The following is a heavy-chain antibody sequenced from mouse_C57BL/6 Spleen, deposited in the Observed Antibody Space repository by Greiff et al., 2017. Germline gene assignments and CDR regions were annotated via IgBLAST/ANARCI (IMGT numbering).Heavy chain of an antibody. CDR1: GFSFSTFGMG. D-gene: IGHD2-1*01. CDR3: ARMAYGKFAY. CDR2: ICRDDDK. J-gene: IGHJ3*01. Sequence: QVTLKVSGPGILQPSQTLSLSCSSSGFSFSTFGMGVGWIRPPSGKGLVWLVHICRDDDKYYNPALKRRLKITKDTSKNQVFLKIANVDTADTATYYCARMAYGKFAYWGQGTLVTVSA. V-gene: IGHV8-8*01.